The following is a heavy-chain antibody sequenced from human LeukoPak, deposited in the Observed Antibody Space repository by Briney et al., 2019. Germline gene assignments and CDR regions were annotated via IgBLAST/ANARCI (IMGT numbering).Heavy chain of an antibody. V-gene: IGHV4-61*02. CDR3: ARAPYYDYVWGSYRPRSSWYFDL. J-gene: IGHJ2*01. CDR1: GGSISSGSYY. D-gene: IGHD3-16*02. CDR2: IYTSGST. Sequence: SQTLSLTCTVSGGSISSGSYYWSWIRQPAGKGLEWIGRIYTSGSTNYNPSLKSRVTISVDTSKNQFSLKLSSVTAADTAVYYCARAPYYDYVWGSYRPRSSWYFDLWGRGTLVTVSS.